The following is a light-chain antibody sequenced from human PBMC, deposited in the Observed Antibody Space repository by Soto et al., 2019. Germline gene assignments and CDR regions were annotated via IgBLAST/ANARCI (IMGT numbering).Light chain of an antibody. V-gene: IGLV2-14*03. CDR1: SSDVGDHNS. CDR2: AVS. CDR3: GSYTTSITVI. J-gene: IGLJ2*01. Sequence: QSALTQPASVSGSPGQSITISCTGTSSDVGDHNSVSWYQQQPGKAPKLMIYAVSNRPSGVSNRFSGSKSGNTASLTISGLQAEEEADYYCGSYTTSITVIFGGGTKLTVL.